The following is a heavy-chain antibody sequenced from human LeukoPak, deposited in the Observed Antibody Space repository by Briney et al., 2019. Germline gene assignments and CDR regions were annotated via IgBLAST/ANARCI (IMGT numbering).Heavy chain of an antibody. Sequence: GGSLRLSCAASGFTFSSYSMNWVRQAPGKGLEWVSSISSSSSYIYYADSVKGRFTISRDNAKNSLYLQVNSLRAEDTAVYYCARGPRFIGVDYWGQGTLVTVSS. J-gene: IGHJ4*02. CDR1: GFTFSSYS. D-gene: IGHD3-3*01. CDR3: ARGPRFIGVDY. V-gene: IGHV3-21*01. CDR2: ISSSSSYI.